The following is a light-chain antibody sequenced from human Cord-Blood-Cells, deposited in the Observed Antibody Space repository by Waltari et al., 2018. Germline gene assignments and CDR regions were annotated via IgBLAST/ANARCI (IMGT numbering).Light chain of an antibody. CDR1: SSDVGGYNY. Sequence: QSALTQPASVSGPPGQSITISCTGTSSDVGGYNYVSWDQQHPGKAPKLMIYEVSNRPSGVSNRFSGSKSGNTASLTISGLQAEDEADYYCSSYTSSSTYVFGTGTKVTVL. J-gene: IGLJ1*01. CDR3: SSYTSSSTYV. V-gene: IGLV2-14*01. CDR2: EVS.